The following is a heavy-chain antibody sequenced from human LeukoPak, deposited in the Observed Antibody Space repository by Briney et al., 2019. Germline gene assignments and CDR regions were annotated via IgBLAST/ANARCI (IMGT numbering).Heavy chain of an antibody. CDR1: GFSFDDYG. D-gene: IGHD5-24*01. CDR3: AKWAEMATIRGEFDY. CDR2: ISGSGGST. V-gene: IGHV3-23*01. Sequence: GGSLRLSCVVSGFSFDDYGMSWVRQAPGKGLEWVSAISGSGGSTYYAGSVKGRFTISRDNSKNTLYLQMNSLRAEDTAVYYCAKWAEMATIRGEFDYWGQGTLVTVSS. J-gene: IGHJ4*02.